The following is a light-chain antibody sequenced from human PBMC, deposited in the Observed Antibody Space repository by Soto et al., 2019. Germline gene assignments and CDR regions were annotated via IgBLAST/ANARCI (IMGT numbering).Light chain of an antibody. CDR1: SSDVGGYNY. V-gene: IGLV2-14*01. CDR3: SSYTSSSTLVV. CDR2: DVS. Sequence: LTQPASVSGSPGQSITISCTGTSSDVGGYNYVSWYQQHPGKAPKLMNYDVSNRPSGVSNRFSGSKSGNTASLTISGLQAEDEADYYCSSYTSSSTLVVFGGGTKVTVL. J-gene: IGLJ2*01.